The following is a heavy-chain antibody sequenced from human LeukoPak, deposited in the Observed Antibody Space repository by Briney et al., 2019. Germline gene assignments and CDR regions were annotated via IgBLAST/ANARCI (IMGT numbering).Heavy chain of an antibody. V-gene: IGHV4-34*01. Sequence: SETLSLTCAVYGESFSDYYWSWIRQPPGKGLEWIGEINHSGSTNYNPSLKSRVTISVDASKNQFSLKLSSVTAADTAVYYCARRLVVGYYDFWSGYVDYWGQGTLVTVSS. CDR3: ARRLVVGYYDFWSGYVDY. J-gene: IGHJ4*02. D-gene: IGHD3-3*01. CDR2: INHSGST. CDR1: GESFSDYY.